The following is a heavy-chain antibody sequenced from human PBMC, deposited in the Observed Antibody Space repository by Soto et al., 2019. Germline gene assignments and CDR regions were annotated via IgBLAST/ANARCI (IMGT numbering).Heavy chain of an antibody. D-gene: IGHD6-13*01. V-gene: IGHV3-9*01. CDR3: ARDRLRAAGTIDA. Sequence: VQLVESGGGLVQPGTSLKLSCEASGFDFDDHAMHWVRQAPGKALEWVATIIWNSGYDRYADSVKGRFIISRDDAKSSLFLQMNRLRSEDSAIYYCARDRLRAAGTIDAWGQGTLVTVSS. CDR1: GFDFDDHA. CDR2: IIWNSGYD. J-gene: IGHJ5*02.